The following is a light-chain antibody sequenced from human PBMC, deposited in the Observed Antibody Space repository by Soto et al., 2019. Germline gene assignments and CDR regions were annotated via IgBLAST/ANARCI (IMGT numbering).Light chain of an antibody. CDR1: SSDVGGYNY. CDR3: SSYTSSRNV. CDR2: DVS. Sequence: QSALTQPASVSGSPGQSITISCTGTSSDVGGYNYVSWYQQHPGKAPKLMIYDVSNRPSGVSKRFSGSKSGNTASLTISGLQAEDEADYYCSSYTSSRNVFGTGTKVTVL. V-gene: IGLV2-14*01. J-gene: IGLJ1*01.